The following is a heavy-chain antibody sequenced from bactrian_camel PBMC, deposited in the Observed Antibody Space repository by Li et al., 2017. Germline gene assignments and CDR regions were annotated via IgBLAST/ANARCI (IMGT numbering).Heavy chain of an antibody. J-gene: IGHJ4*01. D-gene: IGHD1*01. Sequence: HVQLVESGGGSVQAGGSLGLSCAASGSTDTNNVMAWVRQAPGKGLEWVSTISPGASAIYYVDSVKGRLTISRDNAKNTVYLQMNSLKFEDTALYYCAPLGHGDFDFWGQGTQVTVS. V-gene: IGHV3S1*01. CDR2: ISPGASAI. CDR3: APLGHGDFDF. CDR1: GSTDTNNV.